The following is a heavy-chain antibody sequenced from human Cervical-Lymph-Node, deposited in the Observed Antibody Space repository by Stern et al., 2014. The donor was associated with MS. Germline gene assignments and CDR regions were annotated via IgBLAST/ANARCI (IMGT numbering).Heavy chain of an antibody. D-gene: IGHD5-12*01. CDR1: GGTFSSYA. Sequence: QLVQSGAEVKKPGSSVKVSCKASGGTFSSYAISWVRQAPGQGLEWMGGIIPIFGTANYAQKFQGRVTITADESTSTAYMELSSLRSDDTAVYYCARDRIWWLRFRIVGSYDAFDIWGQGTMVTVSS. CDR3: ARDRIWWLRFRIVGSYDAFDI. CDR2: IIPIFGTA. V-gene: IGHV1-69*01. J-gene: IGHJ3*02.